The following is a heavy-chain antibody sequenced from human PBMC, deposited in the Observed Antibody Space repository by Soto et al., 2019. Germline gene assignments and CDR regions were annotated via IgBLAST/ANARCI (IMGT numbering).Heavy chain of an antibody. D-gene: IGHD2-21*02. CDR2: IIPIFGTA. CDR3: TRGHCGGDCYALGGYYYYGMDV. V-gene: IGHV1-69*13. CDR1: GGTFSSYA. J-gene: IGHJ6*02. Sequence: ASVKVSCKASGGTFSSYAISWVRQAPGQGLEWMGGIIPIFGTANYAQKFQGRVTITADESTSTAYMELSSLRSEDTAVYYCTRGHCGGDCYALGGYYYYGMDVWGQGTTVTVSS.